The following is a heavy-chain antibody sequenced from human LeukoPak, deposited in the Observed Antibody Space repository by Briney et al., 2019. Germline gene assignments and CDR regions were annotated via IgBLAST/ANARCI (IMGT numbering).Heavy chain of an antibody. CDR1: GGSFSGYY. D-gene: IGHD3-22*01. CDR3: ARHIDSSGYYSRGFIDY. J-gene: IGHJ4*02. Sequence: SETLSLTCAVYGGSFSGYYWSWIRQPPGKGLEWIGEINHSGSTNYNPSLKSRVTISVDTSKNQFSLKLSSVTAADTAVYYCARHIDSSGYYSRGFIDYWGQGTLVTVSS. CDR2: INHSGST. V-gene: IGHV4-34*01.